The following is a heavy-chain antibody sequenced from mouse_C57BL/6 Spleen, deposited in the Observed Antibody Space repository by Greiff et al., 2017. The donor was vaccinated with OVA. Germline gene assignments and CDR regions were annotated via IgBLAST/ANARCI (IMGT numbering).Heavy chain of an antibody. Sequence: EVQLQESGPELVKPGASVKISCKASGYSFTGYYMNWVKQSPEKSLEWIGEINPSTGGTTYNQKFKAKATLTVDKSSSTAYMQLKSLTSEDSAVYDCASDYGNYVWFAYWGQGTLVTVSA. CDR2: INPSTGGT. D-gene: IGHD2-1*01. V-gene: IGHV1-42*01. CDR1: GYSFTGYY. J-gene: IGHJ3*01. CDR3: ASDYGNYVWFAY.